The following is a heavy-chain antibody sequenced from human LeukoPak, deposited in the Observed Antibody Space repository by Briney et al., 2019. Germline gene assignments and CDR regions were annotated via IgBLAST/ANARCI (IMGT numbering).Heavy chain of an antibody. Sequence: ASVKVSCKASGYTFTSYDMHWVRQAPGQGLEWMGIINPSGDSTSYAQKFQGRVTMTRDTSTSTVYMELSSLRSEDTAVYYCARDLRDGDYYFDYWGQGTLVTVSS. CDR1: GYTFTSYD. V-gene: IGHV1-46*01. D-gene: IGHD4-17*01. CDR2: INPSGDST. CDR3: ARDLRDGDYYFDY. J-gene: IGHJ4*02.